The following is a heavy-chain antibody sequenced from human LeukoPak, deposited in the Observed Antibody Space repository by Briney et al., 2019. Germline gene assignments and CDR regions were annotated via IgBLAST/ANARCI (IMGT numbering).Heavy chain of an antibody. D-gene: IGHD1-26*01. J-gene: IGHJ4*02. Sequence: SETLSLTCTVSGGSIRSSSYYWGWIRQPPGKGLEWIGSIYYSGSTYYNPSLESRVTISVDTSKNQSSLKLSSVTAADTAVYYCASGSGSYWYYFDYWGQGTLVTVSS. CDR3: ASGSGSYWYYFDY. CDR2: IYYSGST. CDR1: GGSIRSSSYY. V-gene: IGHV4-39*07.